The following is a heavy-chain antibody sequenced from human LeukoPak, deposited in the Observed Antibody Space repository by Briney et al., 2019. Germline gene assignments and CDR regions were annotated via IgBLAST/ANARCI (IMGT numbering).Heavy chain of an antibody. CDR1: GFTFSSHG. D-gene: IGHD6-19*01. Sequence: PGGSLRRSCAASGFTFSSHGMHWVRQAPGKGLEWVAVIWYDGSNKFYADSVRGRFTISRDNSKNTLYVQMNSLRAEDTAVYYCARGRGSGWYDAFDIWGQGTMVTVSS. V-gene: IGHV3-33*01. CDR2: IWYDGSNK. J-gene: IGHJ3*02. CDR3: ARGRGSGWYDAFDI.